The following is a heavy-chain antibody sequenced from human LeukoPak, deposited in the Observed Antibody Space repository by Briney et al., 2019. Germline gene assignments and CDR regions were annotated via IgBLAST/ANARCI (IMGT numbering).Heavy chain of an antibody. D-gene: IGHD2-15*01. Sequence: SETLSLTCAVSGGSISSGGYSWSWIRQPPGKGLEWIGYINHSGSTYYNPSLKSRVTISVDRSKNQFSLKLSSVTAADTAVYYCTRGIRSWFDPWGQGTLVTVSS. J-gene: IGHJ5*02. CDR1: GGSISSGGYS. V-gene: IGHV4-30-2*01. CDR2: INHSGST. CDR3: TRGIRSWFDP.